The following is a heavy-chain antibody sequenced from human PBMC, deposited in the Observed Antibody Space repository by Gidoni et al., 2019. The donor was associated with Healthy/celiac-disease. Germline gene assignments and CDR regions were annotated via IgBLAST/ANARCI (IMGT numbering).Heavy chain of an antibody. V-gene: IGHV3-49*04. CDR2: IRSKAYGGTT. CDR1: GFTFGDYA. CDR3: TRDLYYFDY. J-gene: IGHJ4*02. Sequence: EVQLVESGGGLVQPGRSLRLSCTASGFTFGDYAMSWVRQAPGKGLEWVGFIRSKAYGGTTEYAASVKGRFTISRDDSKSIAYLQMNSLKTEDTAVYYCTRDLYYFDYWGQGTLVTVSS.